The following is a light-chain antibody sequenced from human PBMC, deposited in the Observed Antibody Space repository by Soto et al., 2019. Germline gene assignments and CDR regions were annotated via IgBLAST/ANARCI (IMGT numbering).Light chain of an antibody. Sequence: EIVLTQSPGTLYLSPWERATRSCRARQSVSSSYLAWYQQKHGHAPRPLIYGASSRATGIPDRFSGSGYGTAGTITISRLEPEDGEVYYGQQYGRSPRTFGQGTKVDIK. CDR2: GAS. CDR1: QSVSSSY. CDR3: QQYGRSPRT. J-gene: IGKJ1*01. V-gene: IGKV3-20*01.